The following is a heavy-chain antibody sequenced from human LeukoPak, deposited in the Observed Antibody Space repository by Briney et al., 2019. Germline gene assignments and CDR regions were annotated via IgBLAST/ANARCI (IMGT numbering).Heavy chain of an antibody. J-gene: IGHJ1*01. D-gene: IGHD4-17*01. CDR1: GFTFSSYA. CDR3: ARLPGFYGVQN. CDR2: ISYDGSNK. V-gene: IGHV3-30-3*01. Sequence: PGGSLRLSCAASGFTFSSYAMHWVRQAPGKGLEWVAVISYDGSNKYYADSVKGRFTISRDNSKNTLYLQMNSQRAEDTALYYCARLPGFYGVQNWGQGTLVTVSS.